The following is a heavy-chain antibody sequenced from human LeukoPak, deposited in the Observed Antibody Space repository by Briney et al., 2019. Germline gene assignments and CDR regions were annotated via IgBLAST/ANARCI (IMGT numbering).Heavy chain of an antibody. Sequence: GGSLRLSCAASGFTFSSYAMSWVRQAPGKGLEWVSSISSSSSLIYYADSVKGRFTISRDNANNSLYLQMNSLRAEDTAVYYCARDSLTIFGVVFDYWGQGILVTVSS. V-gene: IGHV3-21*01. CDR2: ISSSSSLI. D-gene: IGHD3-3*01. CDR1: GFTFSSYA. J-gene: IGHJ4*02. CDR3: ARDSLTIFGVVFDY.